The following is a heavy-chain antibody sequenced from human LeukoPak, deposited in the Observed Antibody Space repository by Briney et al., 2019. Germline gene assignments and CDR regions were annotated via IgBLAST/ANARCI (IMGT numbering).Heavy chain of an antibody. CDR1: GGSIRSYY. J-gene: IGHJ5*02. CDR3: ARDSGSGYYEA. V-gene: IGHV4-4*07. D-gene: IGHD3-10*01. CDR2: MHTSGST. Sequence: SETLSLTCTVSGGSIRSYYWNWIRQPAGKGLEWIGRMHTSGSTNYNPSLKSRLTMSVDTSKNQFSLKMRSVTAADTAVYYCARDSGSGYYEAWGQGTLVTVSS.